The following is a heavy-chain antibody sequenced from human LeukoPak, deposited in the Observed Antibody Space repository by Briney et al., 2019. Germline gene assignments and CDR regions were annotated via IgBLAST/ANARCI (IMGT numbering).Heavy chain of an antibody. CDR1: GFTFSSYA. J-gene: IGHJ4*02. CDR2: ISGSGGST. CDR3: AKGVPGLLWFGELSYFDY. V-gene: IGHV3-23*01. Sequence: GGSLRLSCAASGFTFSSYAMSWVRQAPGKGLEWVSAISGSGGSTYYADSVKGRFTISRDNSKNTLYLQMNSLRAEDTAVYYCAKGVPGLLWFGELSYFDYWGQGTLVTVSS. D-gene: IGHD3-10*01.